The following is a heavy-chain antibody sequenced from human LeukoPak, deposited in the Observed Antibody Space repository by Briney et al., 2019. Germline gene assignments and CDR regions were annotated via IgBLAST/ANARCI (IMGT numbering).Heavy chain of an antibody. CDR3: AKDAEGPLDY. D-gene: IGHD1-14*01. V-gene: IGHV3-23*01. CDR1: GFTFSSYA. Sequence: GGSLRLSCATSGFTFSSYAMSWVRQAPGKGLEWVSGIGASGGSTYYADSVKGRFTISRDNSKNTLYLQMNSLRTEDTAVYYCAKDAEGPLDYWGQGTLVTVSS. J-gene: IGHJ4*02. CDR2: IGASGGST.